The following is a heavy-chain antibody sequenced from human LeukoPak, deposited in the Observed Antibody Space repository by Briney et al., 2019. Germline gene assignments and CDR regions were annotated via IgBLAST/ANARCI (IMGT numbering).Heavy chain of an antibody. CDR2: ISSSSSTYI. Sequence: GGSLRLSCAASGFTFSSYSMNWIRQAPGKGLEWVSSISSSSSTYIHYADALKGRFTISRDNAKNSLFLQMNSLRAEDTAVYYCARKGATTSASHFDYWGQGTLVTVSS. J-gene: IGHJ4*02. CDR3: ARKGATTSASHFDY. V-gene: IGHV3-21*01. CDR1: GFTFSSYS. D-gene: IGHD1-26*01.